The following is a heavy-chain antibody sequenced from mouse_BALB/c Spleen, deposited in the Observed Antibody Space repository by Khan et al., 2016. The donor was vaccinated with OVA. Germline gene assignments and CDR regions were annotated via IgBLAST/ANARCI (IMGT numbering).Heavy chain of an antibody. D-gene: IGHD1-1*01. CDR1: GYTFTSYW. J-gene: IGHJ2*01. Sequence: QVQLQQSGAELVKAGASVKMSCKASGYTFTSYWMHWVKQRLGQGLEWFAETNPTNGRTYYNEKFKSKATLTVDKSSSTAHMLLSGLTFEDSAVYYCARIKKIVATYFDYWGQGTTLTVSS. CDR3: ARIKKIVATYFDY. CDR2: TNPTNGRT. V-gene: IGHV1S81*02.